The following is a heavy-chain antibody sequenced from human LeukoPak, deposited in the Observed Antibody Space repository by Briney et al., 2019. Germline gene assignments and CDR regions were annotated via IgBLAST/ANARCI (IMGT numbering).Heavy chain of an antibody. CDR3: AVETIAVAGT. J-gene: IGHJ4*02. CDR1: GFTFSSYS. D-gene: IGHD6-19*01. V-gene: IGHV3-21*01. Sequence: GGSLRLSCAASGFTFSSYSMNWVRQPPGKGLEWVSSISSSSSYIYYADSVKGRFTISRDNAKNSLYLQMNSLRAEDTALYYCAVETIAVAGTWGQGTLVTVSS. CDR2: ISSSSSYI.